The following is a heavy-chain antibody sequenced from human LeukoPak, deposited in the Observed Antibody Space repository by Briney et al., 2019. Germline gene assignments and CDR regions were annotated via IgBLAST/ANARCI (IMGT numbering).Heavy chain of an antibody. CDR1: DYSISSGYH. CDR3: ARRGDYYGSGSYPIDH. Sequence: SETLSLTCSVSDYSISSGYHWGWIRQPPGKGLEWIGSMYHSGDTYYNPSLRSRVTISVDTSKNHFSLKLSSVTAADTAVYYCARRGDYYGSGSYPIDHWGQGTLVTVSS. J-gene: IGHJ4*02. CDR2: MYHSGDT. V-gene: IGHV4-38-2*02. D-gene: IGHD3-10*01.